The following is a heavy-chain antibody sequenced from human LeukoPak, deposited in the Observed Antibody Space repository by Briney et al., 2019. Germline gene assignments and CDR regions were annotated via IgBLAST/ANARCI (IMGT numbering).Heavy chain of an antibody. D-gene: IGHD3-10*01. V-gene: IGHV4-34*01. CDR3: AREDPFGELIFDY. J-gene: IGHJ4*02. Sequence: KTSETLSLTCAVYGGSFSGYYWSWIRQPPGKGLEWIGEINHSGSTNYNPSLKSRVTISVDTSKNQFSLKLSSVTAADTAVYYCAREDPFGELIFDYWGQGTLVTISS. CDR2: INHSGST. CDR1: GGSFSGYY.